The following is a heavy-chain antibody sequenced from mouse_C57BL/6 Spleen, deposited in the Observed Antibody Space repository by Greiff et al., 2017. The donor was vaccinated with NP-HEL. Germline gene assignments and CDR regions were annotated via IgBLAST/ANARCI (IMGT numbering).Heavy chain of an antibody. CDR1: GFTFSSYA. D-gene: IGHD1-1*01. V-gene: IGHV5-4*01. CDR3: AREGYGSSLLYYFDY. Sequence: EVMLVESGGGLVKPGGSLKLSCAASGFTFSSYAMSWVRQTPEKRLEWVATISDGGSYTYYPDNVKGRFTISRDNAKNNLYLQMSHLKSEDTAMYYCAREGYGSSLLYYFDYWGQGTTLTVSS. J-gene: IGHJ2*01. CDR2: ISDGGSYT.